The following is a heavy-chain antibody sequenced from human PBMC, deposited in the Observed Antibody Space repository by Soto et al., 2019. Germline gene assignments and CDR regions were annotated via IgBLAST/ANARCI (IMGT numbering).Heavy chain of an antibody. J-gene: IGHJ3*02. D-gene: IGHD3-10*01. CDR1: GFTFSNAW. V-gene: IGHV3-15*01. Sequence: EVQLVESGGGLVKPWWSLRLSCAASGFTFSNAWMSWVRQAPGKGLVWVGRIKSKTDGGTTDYAAPVKGRFTISRDDSKNTLYLQMNSLKTEDTAVYYCNTDPPTPYFAFDIWGQGTMVTVSS. CDR3: NTDPPTPYFAFDI. CDR2: IKSKTDGGTT.